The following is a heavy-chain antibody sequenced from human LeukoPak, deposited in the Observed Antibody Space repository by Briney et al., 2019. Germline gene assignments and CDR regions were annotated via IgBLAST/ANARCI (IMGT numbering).Heavy chain of an antibody. CDR3: ARRRYSSGPADY. D-gene: IGHD6-19*01. V-gene: IGHV5-51*01. CDR1: GYTFTNYW. J-gene: IGHJ4*02. CDR2: MYPGDSDV. Sequence: TGASLRISSTATGYTFTNYWIAWVRQMPGRGLEWLGMMYPGDSDVRYSSSFAGQITISVDRATNTTHLQWSSLKASDTGIYFCARRRYSSGPADYWGQGTQVIASS.